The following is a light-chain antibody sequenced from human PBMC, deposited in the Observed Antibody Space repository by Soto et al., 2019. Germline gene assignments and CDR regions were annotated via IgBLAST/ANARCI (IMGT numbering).Light chain of an antibody. J-gene: IGKJ1*01. CDR1: QSVRST. Sequence: EIVMTQSPATLSVSPGERATLSCRASQSVRSTLAWYQQKPGQAPRLLIYGASTRATGIPARFSGSGSGTEFTLTISSLQSEDFAVYYCQQYNNWPPVGFVQGTKVEIK. V-gene: IGKV3-15*01. CDR2: GAS. CDR3: QQYNNWPPVG.